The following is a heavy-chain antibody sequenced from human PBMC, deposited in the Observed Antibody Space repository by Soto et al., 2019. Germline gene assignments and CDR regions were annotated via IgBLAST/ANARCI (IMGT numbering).Heavy chain of an antibody. CDR1: GFTFSSYA. CDR3: AKATSSHYYYYYGMDV. J-gene: IGHJ6*02. V-gene: IGHV3-23*01. Sequence: EVQLLESGGGLVQPGGSLRLSCAASGFTFSSYAMSWVRQAPGKGLEWVSAISGSGGSTYYADSVKGRFTISRDNSKNTLELQMNSLRAEDTAGYYCAKATSSHYYYYYGMDVWGQGTTVTVSS. CDR2: ISGSGGST.